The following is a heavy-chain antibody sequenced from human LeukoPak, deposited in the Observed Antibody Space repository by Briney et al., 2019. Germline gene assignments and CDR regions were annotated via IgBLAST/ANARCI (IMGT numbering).Heavy chain of an antibody. Sequence: GASVKVSCKASGGTFSSYAISWVRQAPGQGLEWMGGIIPIFGTANYAQKFQGRVTITTDESTSTAYMELSSLRSEDTVVYYCARGGYSNYDNWFDPWGQGTLVTVSS. CDR2: IIPIFGTA. D-gene: IGHD4-11*01. CDR3: ARGGYSNYDNWFDP. V-gene: IGHV1-69*05. J-gene: IGHJ5*02. CDR1: GGTFSSYA.